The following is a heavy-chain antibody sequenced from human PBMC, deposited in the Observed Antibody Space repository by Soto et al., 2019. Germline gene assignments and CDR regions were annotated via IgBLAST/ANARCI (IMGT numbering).Heavy chain of an antibody. CDR2: IYTSASI. V-gene: IGHV4-4*07. J-gene: IGHJ6*02. CDR3: AREREAGYKLYYGMDV. Sequence: SETLSLTCSVSGADINTYSWTWIRQPAGKGLEWIGRIYTSASINYNPSLRGRVTLSVDTSTNQVSLKLASVTAADTAVYYCAREREAGYKLYYGMDVWGQGNTVTV. CDR1: GADINTYS. D-gene: IGHD1-1*01.